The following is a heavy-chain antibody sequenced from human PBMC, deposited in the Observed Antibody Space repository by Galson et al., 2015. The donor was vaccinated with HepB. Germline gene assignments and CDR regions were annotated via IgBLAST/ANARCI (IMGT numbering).Heavy chain of an antibody. CDR3: ARSLGHFDL. CDR1: GDSVSSKSAA. Sequence: CAISGDSVSSKSAAWNWIRQSPSGGLEWLGRTYYRSKWKNDYALSVKSRITVNPDTSKNQFSLQLNSVTPEDTAVYYCARSLGHFDLWGRGTLVTVSS. CDR2: TYYRSKWKN. V-gene: IGHV6-1*01. J-gene: IGHJ2*01.